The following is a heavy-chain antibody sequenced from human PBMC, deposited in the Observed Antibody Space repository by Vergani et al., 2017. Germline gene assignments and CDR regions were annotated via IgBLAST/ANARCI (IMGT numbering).Heavy chain of an antibody. J-gene: IGHJ5*02. V-gene: IGHV4-30-4*08. CDR2: IYYSGTT. Sequence: QVQLQESGPGLVKASQTLSLTCSVSGAYVGSGGYYWSWVSQRPGMGLDWIGYIYYSGTTYYNPSLESRVTMSVDTSKSQFSLKLSSVTAADTAVYYCTRHWAVVAANNWFDPWGQGTLVTVSS. D-gene: IGHD2-15*01. CDR3: TRHWAVVAANNWFDP. CDR1: GAYVGSGGYY.